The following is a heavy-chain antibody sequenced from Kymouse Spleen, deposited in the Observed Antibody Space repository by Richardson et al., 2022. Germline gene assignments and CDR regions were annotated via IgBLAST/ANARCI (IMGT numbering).Heavy chain of an antibody. CDR2: INHSGST. J-gene: IGHJ6*02. CDR3: ARSPITMVRGVNYYYGMDV. CDR1: GGSFSGYY. V-gene: IGHV4-34*01. D-gene: IGHD3-10*01. Sequence: QVQLQQWGAGLLKPSETLSLTCAVYGGSFSGYYWSWIRQPPGKGLEWIGEINHSGSTNYNPSLKSRVTISVDTSKNQFSLKLSSVTAADTAVYYCARSPITMVRGVNYYYGMDVWGQGTTVTVSS.